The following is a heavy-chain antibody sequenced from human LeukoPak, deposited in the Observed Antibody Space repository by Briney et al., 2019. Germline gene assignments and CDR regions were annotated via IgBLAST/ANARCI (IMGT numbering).Heavy chain of an antibody. Sequence: SQTLSLTCTVSGGSISSGDYYWSWIRQPPGKGLEWIGYIYYSGSTYYNPSLKSRVTISVDTSKNQFSLKLSSVTAADTAVYYCARTYFDWLGRSNYFDYWGQRTLVTVSS. CDR2: IYYSGST. D-gene: IGHD3-9*01. CDR1: GGSISSGDYY. CDR3: ARTYFDWLGRSNYFDY. J-gene: IGHJ4*02. V-gene: IGHV4-30-4*01.